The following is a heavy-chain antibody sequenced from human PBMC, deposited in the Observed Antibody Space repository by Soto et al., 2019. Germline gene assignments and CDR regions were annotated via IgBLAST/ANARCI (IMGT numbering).Heavy chain of an antibody. J-gene: IGHJ6*02. CDR1: GFTLSSYG. CDR2: ISSSSGTI. V-gene: IGHV3-48*02. D-gene: IGHD2-21*01. Sequence: EVQLVESGGGLVQPGGSLRLSCEVSGFTLSSYGMNWVRQAPGKGLEWVSYISSSSGTIYYADSVKGRFTISRDNAKNSLCLQMNSLRDEDTAVYYCARREVVPSYYYGMDVWGQGTTVTVSS. CDR3: ARREVVPSYYYGMDV.